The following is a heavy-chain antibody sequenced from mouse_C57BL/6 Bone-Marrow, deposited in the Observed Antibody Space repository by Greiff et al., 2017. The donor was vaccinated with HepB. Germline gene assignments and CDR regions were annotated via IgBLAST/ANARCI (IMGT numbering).Heavy chain of an antibody. J-gene: IGHJ3*01. CDR2: INPNNGGT. Sequence: VQLQQSGPELVKPGASVKIPCKASGYTFTDYNMDWVKQSHGKSLEWIGDINPNNGGTIYNQKFKGKATLTVDKSSSTAYMELRSLTSEDTAVYYSARGEYYGSSYWFAYWGQGTLVTVSA. V-gene: IGHV1-18*01. D-gene: IGHD1-1*01. CDR3: ARGEYYGSSYWFAY. CDR1: GYTFTDYN.